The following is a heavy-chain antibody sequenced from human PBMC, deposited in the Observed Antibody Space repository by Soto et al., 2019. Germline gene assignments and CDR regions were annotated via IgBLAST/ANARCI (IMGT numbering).Heavy chain of an antibody. V-gene: IGHV1-69*12. CDR1: GGTFSSYA. CDR2: IIPIFGTA. Sequence: QVQLVQSGAEVKKPGSSVKVSCKASGGTFSSYAISWVRQAPGQGLEWMGGIIPIFGTANYAQKFQVRVTITADESTSTAYMELSSLRSDDTAVYCCARHVPAAGYYYGMDVWGQGTTVTVSS. CDR3: ARHVPAAGYYYGMDV. J-gene: IGHJ6*02. D-gene: IGHD2-2*01.